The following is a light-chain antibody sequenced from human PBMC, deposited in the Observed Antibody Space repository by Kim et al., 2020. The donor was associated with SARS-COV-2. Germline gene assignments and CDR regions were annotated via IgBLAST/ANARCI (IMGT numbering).Light chain of an antibody. J-gene: IGLJ2*01. V-gene: IGLV3-1*01. Sequence: SASPGQTASITCSGDKLGDKYACWYQQKPGQSPVLVIYQDSKRPSGIPERFSGSNSGNTATLTISGTQAMDEADYYCQAWDSSTAFFGGGTQLTVL. CDR2: QDS. CDR3: QAWDSSTAF. CDR1: KLGDKY.